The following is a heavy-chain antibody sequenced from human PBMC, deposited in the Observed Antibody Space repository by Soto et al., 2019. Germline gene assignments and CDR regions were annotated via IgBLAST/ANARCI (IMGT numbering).Heavy chain of an antibody. CDR2: IYYSGST. J-gene: IGHJ6*02. Sequence: QLQLQESGPGLVKPSETLSLTCTVSGGSISSSSYYWGWIRQPPGKGLEWIGSIYYSGSTYYNPSLKSRVTISVDTSKNQFSLKRSSVTAADTAVYYCARQGSSSWYLAYYYYGMDVWGQGTTVTVSS. D-gene: IGHD6-13*01. CDR3: ARQGSSSWYLAYYYYGMDV. V-gene: IGHV4-39*01. CDR1: GGSISSSSYY.